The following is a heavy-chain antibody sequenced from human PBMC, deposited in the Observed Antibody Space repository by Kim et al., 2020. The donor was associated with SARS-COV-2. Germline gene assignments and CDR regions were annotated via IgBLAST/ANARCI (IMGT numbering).Heavy chain of an antibody. CDR3: VRGTIAPAGTDY. Sequence: GGSLRLSCTVSGFTFSTYWMHWVRQTPGKGLVWVSRMDPDGSTINYADSVKGRFTISRDNAKNTLYLQMTSLRAKDTALYYCVRGTIAPAGTDYWGQGTLVTVSS. D-gene: IGHD6-13*01. CDR2: MDPDGSTI. J-gene: IGHJ4*02. V-gene: IGHV3-74*01. CDR1: GFTFSTYW.